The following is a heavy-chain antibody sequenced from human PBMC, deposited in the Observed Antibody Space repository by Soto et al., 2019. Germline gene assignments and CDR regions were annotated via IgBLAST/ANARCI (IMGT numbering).Heavy chain of an antibody. CDR2: IIPMFGLT. CDR3: ATFYEGDCTTTTCYGDFDY. J-gene: IGHJ4*02. V-gene: IGHV1-69*02. D-gene: IGHD2-2*01. Sequence: QVHLVQAGAAVKKPGSSVKVSCRASGGTFNRYSISWVRQAPGQGLEWMGRIIPMFGLTNYAQKFQGRVMITADKSANTAYMEVSGLRSDDTAMYYCATFYEGDCTTTTCYGDFDYWGQGTLVTVSS. CDR1: GGTFNRYS.